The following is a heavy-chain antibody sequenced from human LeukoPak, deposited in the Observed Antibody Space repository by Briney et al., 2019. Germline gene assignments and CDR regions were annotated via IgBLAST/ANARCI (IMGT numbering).Heavy chain of an antibody. D-gene: IGHD2/OR15-2a*01. CDR2: IHSSGST. J-gene: IGHJ6*03. V-gene: IGHV4-61*01. CDR3: ARVVFRAPLNGSRYHFLDV. Sequence: SETLSLTCTVSGGSVSSGSYYWSWIRRPPEKGLEWIGYIHSSGSTNYSPSLKSRLALSVDTSKNQFSLNLNSVTAADTAVYYWARVVFRAPLNGSRYHFLDVGGKGTTVAVP. CDR1: GGSVSSGSYY.